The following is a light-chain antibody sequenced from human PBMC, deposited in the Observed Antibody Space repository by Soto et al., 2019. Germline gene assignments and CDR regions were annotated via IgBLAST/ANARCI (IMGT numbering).Light chain of an antibody. Sequence: EIVLTQSPGTLSLSAGERATLSCRASQSVSSTYLAWFQQKPGQAPRLLIYGASSRATGIPDRFSGSGSGTDFTLTISRREPEDCAVYYCQQYGTSPWTFGQGTKVEIK. V-gene: IGKV3-20*01. J-gene: IGKJ1*01. CDR1: QSVSSTY. CDR2: GAS. CDR3: QQYGTSPWT.